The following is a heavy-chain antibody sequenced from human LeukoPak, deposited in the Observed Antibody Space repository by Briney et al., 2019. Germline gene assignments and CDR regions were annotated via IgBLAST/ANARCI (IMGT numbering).Heavy chain of an antibody. J-gene: IGHJ4*02. D-gene: IGHD6-13*01. CDR1: GFTFSSYS. Sequence: GGSLRLSCAASGFTFSSYSMNWVRQAPGKGLEWVSGINWNGGSTGYADSVKGRFTISRDNAKNSLYLQMNSLRAEDTALYYCARSAAAGEFDYWGQGTLVTVSS. V-gene: IGHV3-20*04. CDR2: INWNGGST. CDR3: ARSAAAGEFDY.